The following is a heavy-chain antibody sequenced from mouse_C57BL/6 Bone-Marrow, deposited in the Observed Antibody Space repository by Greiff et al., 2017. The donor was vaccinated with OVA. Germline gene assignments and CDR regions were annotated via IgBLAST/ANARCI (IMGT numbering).Heavy chain of an antibody. Sequence: VQLQQPGAELVMPGASVKLSCKASGYTFTSYWMHWVKQRPGQGLEWIGEIDPSDSYTNYNQKFKGKSTLTVDKSSRTAYMQLSSLTSEDSAVYYYASSDYSSRYYAMDYWGKGTSVTVSA. CDR1: GYTFTSYW. V-gene: IGHV1-69*01. J-gene: IGHJ4*01. CDR2: IDPSDSYT. D-gene: IGHD1-1*01. CDR3: ASSDYSSRYYAMDY.